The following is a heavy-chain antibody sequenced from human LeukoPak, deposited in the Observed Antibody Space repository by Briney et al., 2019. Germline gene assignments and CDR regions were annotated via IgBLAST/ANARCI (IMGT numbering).Heavy chain of an antibody. CDR2: ISRSGGST. CDR3: TKDSDPTN. V-gene: IGHV3-23*01. J-gene: IGHJ4*02. Sequence: PGGSLRLSCAASGFTYSSYAMSWVRQAPGKGLEWVSSISRSGGSTYYADSVKGRFTISRDNSKNTLYLQMNSLRAEDTAVYYCTKDSDPTNWGRGTLVTVSS. CDR1: GFTYSSYA.